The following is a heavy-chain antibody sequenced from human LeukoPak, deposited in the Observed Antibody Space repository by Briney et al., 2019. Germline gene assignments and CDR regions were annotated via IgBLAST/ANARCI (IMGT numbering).Heavy chain of an antibody. V-gene: IGHV4-59*08. Sequence: SETLSLTCSVSGGSVSSYYWSWIRQPPGKGLEWIGHIYYSGSTNYNPSLKSRVTISVDTSKNQFSLKVSSVTAADTAVYYCARPPQWAEAGSFDYWGQGTLVIVSS. CDR3: ARPPQWAEAGSFDY. CDR1: GGSVSSYY. CDR2: IYYSGST. D-gene: IGHD6-13*01. J-gene: IGHJ4*02.